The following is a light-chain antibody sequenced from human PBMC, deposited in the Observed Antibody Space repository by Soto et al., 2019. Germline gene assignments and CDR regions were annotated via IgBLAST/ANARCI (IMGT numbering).Light chain of an antibody. J-gene: IGLJ1*01. CDR2: DNY. CDR1: SSNIGNNY. V-gene: IGLV1-51*01. CDR3: GTWDTSLRVFYV. Sequence: QSVLTQPPSVSAAPGQNVTISCSGTSSNIGNNYVSWYQHLPGTAPRILIYDNYKRPSWIPDRFSGFKSGTSATLGITGLQTGDEADYYCGTWDTSLRVFYVFGSGTKVTV.